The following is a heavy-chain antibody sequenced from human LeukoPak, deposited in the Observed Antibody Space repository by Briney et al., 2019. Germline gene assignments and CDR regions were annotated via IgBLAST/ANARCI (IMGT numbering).Heavy chain of an antibody. D-gene: IGHD3-22*01. V-gene: IGHV1-18*01. Sequence: GASVKVSCKASGYTFSSYGISWVRQAPGQGLEWMGWISAYNGNINYAQKFQGRVTMTTDTSTSTAYMELRSLRSDDTAVYYCARYYHDSSGYYRFAFDIWGQGTMVTVSS. CDR1: GYTFSSYG. CDR2: ISAYNGNI. CDR3: ARYYHDSSGYYRFAFDI. J-gene: IGHJ3*02.